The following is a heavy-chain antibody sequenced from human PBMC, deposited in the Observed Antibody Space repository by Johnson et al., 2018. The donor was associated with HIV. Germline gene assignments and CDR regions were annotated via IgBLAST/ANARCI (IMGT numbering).Heavy chain of an antibody. CDR3: AGWNMITFGGVIVRAGAFDI. V-gene: IGHV3-7*01. D-gene: IGHD3-16*02. J-gene: IGHJ3*02. Sequence: VQLVESGGGLVQPGGSLRLSCAASGFTFSSYWMSWVRQAPGKGLEWVANIKQDGSEKYYVDSVKGRFTLSRDNAKNSLYLQMNSLRAEDTAVYYCAGWNMITFGGVIVRAGAFDIWGQGTMGTVSS. CDR2: IKQDGSEK. CDR1: GFTFSSYW.